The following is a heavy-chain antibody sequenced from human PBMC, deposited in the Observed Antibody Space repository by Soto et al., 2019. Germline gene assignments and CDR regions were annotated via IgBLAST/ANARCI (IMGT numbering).Heavy chain of an antibody. CDR1: GFTFSSYA. Sequence: GGSLRLSCAASGFTFSSYAMSWVRQAPGKGLEWVSSVGATCRDTYYADSVRGRFTISRDSSKNTLYLQMNSLTAEDTALYYCARDAGWSGYFDCWSQGTLVTVSS. D-gene: IGHD6-19*01. V-gene: IGHV3-23*01. CDR3: ARDAGWSGYFDC. J-gene: IGHJ4*02. CDR2: VGATCRDT.